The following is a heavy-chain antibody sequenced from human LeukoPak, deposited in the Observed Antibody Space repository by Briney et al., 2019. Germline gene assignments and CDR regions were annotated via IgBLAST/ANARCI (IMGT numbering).Heavy chain of an antibody. J-gene: IGHJ3*02. CDR1: GYSFSSYW. CDR3: ARLVDWEEAFHI. CDR2: IYPGDSDT. D-gene: IGHD3-9*01. Sequence: GESLKISCKGSGYSFSSYWIAWVRQMPGKGLEWMGIIYPGDSDTRYSPSFQGQVTISADKSISTAYLQWSNLKASDTAMYYCARLVDWEEAFHIWGQGTMVTVSS. V-gene: IGHV5-51*01.